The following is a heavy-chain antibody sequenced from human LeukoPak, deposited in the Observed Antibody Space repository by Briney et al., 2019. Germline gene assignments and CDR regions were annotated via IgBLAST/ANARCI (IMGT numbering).Heavy chain of an antibody. D-gene: IGHD3-22*01. CDR2: ISPSGDIT. CDR1: GFIFSSHG. J-gene: IGHJ4*02. CDR3: AKNGEAYYDTRGYYSYYFDY. Sequence: GGSLRLSCAASGFIFSSHGMNWVRQAPGKGLEWVSGISPSGDITYYADSVKGRFTISRDNSKNTLYLQMNRLRAEDTAVYYCAKNGEAYYDTRGYYSYYFDYWGQGTLVSVSS. V-gene: IGHV3-23*01.